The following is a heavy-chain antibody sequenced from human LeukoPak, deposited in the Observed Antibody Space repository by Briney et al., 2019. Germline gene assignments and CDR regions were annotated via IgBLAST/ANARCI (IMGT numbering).Heavy chain of an antibody. J-gene: IGHJ4*02. D-gene: IGHD4-23*01. Sequence: GGSLRLSCAASEFTFSSYSMNWVRQAPGKGLEWVSYISSSSSTIYYADSVKGRFTISRDNAKNSLYLQMNSLRDEDTAVYYCARDPYDYGGNSGMRYWGQGTLVTVSS. CDR3: ARDPYDYGGNSGMRY. CDR1: EFTFSSYS. CDR2: ISSSSSTI. V-gene: IGHV3-48*02.